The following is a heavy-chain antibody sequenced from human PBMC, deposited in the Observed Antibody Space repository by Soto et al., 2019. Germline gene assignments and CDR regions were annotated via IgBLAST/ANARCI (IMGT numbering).Heavy chain of an antibody. Sequence: QVQLVQWGAGLLRPSETLSLTCAVYGGPFSGYSWAWIRQPPGKGLEWIGEINHGGSTNYNPSLESRVTISIDTSKGQFSLKLTSVTAADTAFYYCARASDYWGQGTLVTVSS. CDR3: ARASDY. J-gene: IGHJ4*02. CDR1: GGPFSGYS. CDR2: INHGGST. V-gene: IGHV4-34*01.